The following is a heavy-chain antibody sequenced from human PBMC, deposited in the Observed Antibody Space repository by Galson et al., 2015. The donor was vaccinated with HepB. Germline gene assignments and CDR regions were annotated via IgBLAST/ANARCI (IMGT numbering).Heavy chain of an antibody. CDR2: ISYDGRKK. V-gene: IGHV3-30*18. CDR1: GFTFSNYG. D-gene: IGHD3-3*01. Sequence: SLRLSCAASGFTFSNYGMHWVRQAPGKGLEWVAVISYDGRKKYYADSVRGRFTISRDNSKNTLYLQMNSLRAEDTAVYYCAKGGFGVAGSFFGFGLGAHFDYWGQGTLVTVSS. CDR3: AKGGFGVAGSFFGFGLGAHFDY. J-gene: IGHJ4*02.